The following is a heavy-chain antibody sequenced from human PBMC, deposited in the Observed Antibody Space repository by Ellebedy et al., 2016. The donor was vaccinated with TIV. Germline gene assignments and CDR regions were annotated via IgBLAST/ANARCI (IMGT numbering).Heavy chain of an antibody. D-gene: IGHD2-8*01. Sequence: ASVKVSCKASGYTFTSYGISWVRQAPGQGLEWMGWISAYNGNTKYAQKLQGRVTITRDTSASTAYMELSSLRSEDTAVYYCARGGVGRYCTNGVCLQALDYWGQGTLVTVSS. CDR2: ISAYNGNT. V-gene: IGHV1-18*01. CDR3: ARGGVGRYCTNGVCLQALDY. CDR1: GYTFTSYG. J-gene: IGHJ4*02.